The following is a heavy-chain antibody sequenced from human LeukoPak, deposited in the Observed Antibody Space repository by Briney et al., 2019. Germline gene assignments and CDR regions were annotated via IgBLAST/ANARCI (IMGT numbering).Heavy chain of an antibody. V-gene: IGHV4-34*01. D-gene: IGHD6-13*01. CDR3: ARNIAAAGTPRFYTLRFFDY. CDR2: INHSGST. Sequence: PSETLSLTCAVYGGSFSGYYWSWIRQPPGKGLEWIGEINHSGSTNYNPSLKSRVTISVDTSKNQFSLKLSSVTAADTAVYYCARNIAAAGTPRFYTLRFFDYWGQGTLVTVSS. CDR1: GGSFSGYY. J-gene: IGHJ4*02.